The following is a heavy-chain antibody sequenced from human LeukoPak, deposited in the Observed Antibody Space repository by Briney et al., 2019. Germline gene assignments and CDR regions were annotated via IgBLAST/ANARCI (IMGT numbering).Heavy chain of an antibody. J-gene: IGHJ5*02. D-gene: IGHD1-26*01. CDR3: ARDNSVGETAWWFDP. CDR1: GFTFSSYS. V-gene: IGHV3-21*01. Sequence: GGSLRLSCAASGFTFSSYSMSWVRQAPGKGLEWVSSITSSSSYIYYADSVKGRFTISRDNAKNSLYLQMNSLRAEDTAVYYCARDNSVGETAWWFDPWGQGTLVTVSS. CDR2: ITSSSSYI.